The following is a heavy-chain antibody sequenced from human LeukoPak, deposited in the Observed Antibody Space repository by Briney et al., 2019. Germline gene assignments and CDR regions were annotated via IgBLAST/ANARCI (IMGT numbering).Heavy chain of an antibody. CDR1: GGSISSYY. J-gene: IGHJ5*02. D-gene: IGHD2-2*02. Sequence: SETLSLTCTVSGGSISSYYWSWIRQPAGKGLEGIGRIYTSGSTNYNPSLKSRVTISVDTSKNQFSLKLSSVTAADTAVYYCAATLGYCSSTSCHTTRFDPWGQGTLVTVSS. CDR3: AATLGYCSSTSCHTTRFDP. CDR2: IYTSGST. V-gene: IGHV4-4*07.